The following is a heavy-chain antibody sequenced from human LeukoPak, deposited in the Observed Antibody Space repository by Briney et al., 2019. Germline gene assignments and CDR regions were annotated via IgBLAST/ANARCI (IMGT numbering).Heavy chain of an antibody. CDR1: GFTFSSYA. D-gene: IGHD3-10*01. CDR2: ISGSGGST. CDR3: AKSGGLGSYYYYGMDV. J-gene: IGHJ6*02. Sequence: PGGSLRLSCAASGFTFSSYAMSWVRQAPGKGLEWVSAISGSGGSTYYADSVKGRFTISRDNSKNTLYLQMNSLRAEDTAVYYCAKSGGLGSYYYYGMDVWGQGTTVTVSS. V-gene: IGHV3-23*01.